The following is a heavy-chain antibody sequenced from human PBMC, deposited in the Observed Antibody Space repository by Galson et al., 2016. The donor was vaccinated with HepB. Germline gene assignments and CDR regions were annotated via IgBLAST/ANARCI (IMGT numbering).Heavy chain of an antibody. CDR2: MAGVGGNT. Sequence: LRLSCAASGFTFSDYSMAWVRQAPGRGLEWVATMAGVGGNTHYPDSVKGRFTISRDNSKNTLSLQMNSLRAEDTALYYCARDVGGIMFDYWGQGTLVTVSS. CDR1: GFTFSDYS. CDR3: ARDVGGIMFDY. D-gene: IGHD3-16*02. J-gene: IGHJ4*02. V-gene: IGHV3-23*01.